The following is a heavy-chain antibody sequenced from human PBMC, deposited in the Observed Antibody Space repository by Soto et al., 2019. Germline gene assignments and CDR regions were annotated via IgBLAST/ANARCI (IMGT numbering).Heavy chain of an antibody. V-gene: IGHV3-30-3*01. D-gene: IGHD6-19*01. CDR2: ISYDGSNK. CDR3: ARDPYSSGWYFDY. CDR1: GFTFSSYA. Sequence: GGSLRLSCAASGFTFSSYAMHWVRQAPGKGLEWVTVISYDGSNKYYADSVKGRFTISRDNSKNTLYLQMNSLRAEDTAVYYCARDPYSSGWYFDYWGQGTLVTVSS. J-gene: IGHJ4*02.